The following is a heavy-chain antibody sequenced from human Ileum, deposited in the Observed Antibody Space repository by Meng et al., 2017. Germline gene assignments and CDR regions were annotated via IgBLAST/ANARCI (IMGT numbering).Heavy chain of an antibody. CDR3: ARENSGWFF. V-gene: IGHV6-1*01. D-gene: IGHD6-19*01. CDR2: TYYRSKWYY. CDR1: GDSVSSPTAA. Sequence: QVPFQQSGPGLVKPSQTLFPTCVISGDSVSSPTAAWNWFRQSPSRGLEWLGRTYYRSKWYYEYAVSVKSRISVNPDTSKNQFSLQLNSVTPEDTAVYFCARENSGWFFWGQGALVTVSS. J-gene: IGHJ4*02.